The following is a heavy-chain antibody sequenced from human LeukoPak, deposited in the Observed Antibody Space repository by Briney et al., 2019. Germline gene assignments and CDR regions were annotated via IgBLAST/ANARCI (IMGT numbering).Heavy chain of an antibody. CDR2: MNPNSGNT. V-gene: IGHV1-8*03. J-gene: IGHJ3*02. CDR3: ARGRVKYCSSTSCHGDAFGI. Sequence: ASVKVSCKASGYTFTSYDINWVRQATGQGLEWMGWMNPNSGNTGYAQKFQGRVTITRNTSISTAYMELSSLRSEDTAVYYCARGRVKYCSSTSCHGDAFGIWGQGTMVTVSS. CDR1: GYTFTSYD. D-gene: IGHD2-2*01.